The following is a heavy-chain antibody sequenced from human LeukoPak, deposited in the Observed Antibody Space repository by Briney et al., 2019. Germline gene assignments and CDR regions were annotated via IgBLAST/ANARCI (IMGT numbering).Heavy chain of an antibody. J-gene: IGHJ1*01. Sequence: ASVKVSCKASGYTFTSYYMHWVRQAPGQGLEWMGWISAYNGNTNYAQKLQGRVTMTTDTSTSTAYMELRSLRSDDTAVYYCARGTPYIAAAGLEYFQHWGQGTLVTVSS. D-gene: IGHD6-13*01. CDR2: ISAYNGNT. CDR3: ARGTPYIAAAGLEYFQH. CDR1: GYTFTSYY. V-gene: IGHV1-18*04.